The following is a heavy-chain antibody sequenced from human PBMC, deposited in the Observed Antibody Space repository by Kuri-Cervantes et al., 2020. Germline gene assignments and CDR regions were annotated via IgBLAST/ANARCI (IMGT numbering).Heavy chain of an antibody. J-gene: IGHJ3*02. CDR1: GFTFSSYW. D-gene: IGHD4-17*01. V-gene: IGHV3-7*01. CDR3: ARLYGDSRRGAFDI. CDR2: IKQDGSEK. Sequence: GESLKISCAASGFTFSSYWMSWVRQAPGKGLEWVANIKQDGSEKYYVDSVKGRFTISRDNAKNSLYLQMNSLRAEDTAVYYCARLYGDSRRGAFDIWGQGTMVTVSS.